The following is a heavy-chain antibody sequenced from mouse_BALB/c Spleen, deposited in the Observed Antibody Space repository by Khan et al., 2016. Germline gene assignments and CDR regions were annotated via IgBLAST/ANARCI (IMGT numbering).Heavy chain of an antibody. D-gene: IGHD2-4*01. J-gene: IGHJ3*01. Sequence: QVQLKESGPGLVAPSQSLSITCTVSGFSGTGFPVDWVRQPPGKGLEWLGVVGGGGSTDYDSALKSILSISKDDSKSQVFLKMNILQTDDTARYYGASYYEYDGGFAYWGQGTLVTVSA. V-gene: IGHV2-6-7*01. CDR1: GFSGTGFP. CDR3: ASYYEYDGGFAY. CDR2: VGGGGST.